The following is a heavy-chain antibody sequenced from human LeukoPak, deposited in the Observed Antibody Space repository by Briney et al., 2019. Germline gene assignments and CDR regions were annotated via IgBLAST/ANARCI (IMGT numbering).Heavy chain of an antibody. CDR3: ARLKWTIFGVVIESGRFDP. Sequence: PSETLSLTCTVSGGSISSYYWSWIRQPPGKGLEWIGYIYHSGSTYYNPSLKSRVTISVDTSKNQFSLKLSSVTAADTAVYYCARLKWTIFGVVIESGRFDPWGQGTLVTVSS. CDR1: GGSISSYY. D-gene: IGHD3-3*01. V-gene: IGHV4-59*04. J-gene: IGHJ5*02. CDR2: IYHSGST.